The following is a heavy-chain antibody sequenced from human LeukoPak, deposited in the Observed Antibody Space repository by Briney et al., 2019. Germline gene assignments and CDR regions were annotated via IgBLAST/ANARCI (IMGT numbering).Heavy chain of an antibody. CDR2: IYYIGTT. CDR3: ARRRPGGYCSSTSCYGGSYYMDV. J-gene: IGHJ6*03. CDR1: GVPITSYF. V-gene: IGHV4-59*12. Sequence: PSETLSLTCTVSGVPITSYFWTWIRQAPGKGLEWIGYIYYIGTTNYNPSLKSRATMSVDMSKNQFSLKLTSVTAADTAVYYCARRRPGGYCSSTSCYGGSYYMDVWGKGTTVTVSS. D-gene: IGHD2-2*01.